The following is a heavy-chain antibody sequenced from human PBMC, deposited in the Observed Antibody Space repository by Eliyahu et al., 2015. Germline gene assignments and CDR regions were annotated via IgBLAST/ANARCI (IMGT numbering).Heavy chain of an antibody. D-gene: IGHD3-3*01. CDR3: ARGXNFWSTWPHWYFDL. Sequence: QVQLVQSGAVVKKPGASVKVXCKASEYTFPGYYIHWVRQAPGQGLEWMGWINPNSGDTNYAQKFQGRVTMTSDASXSTAYMELSGLKSDDTAVYYCARGXNFWSTWPHWYFDLWGRGTLVSVXS. CDR2: INPNSGDT. V-gene: IGHV1-2*02. CDR1: EYTFPGYY. J-gene: IGHJ2*01.